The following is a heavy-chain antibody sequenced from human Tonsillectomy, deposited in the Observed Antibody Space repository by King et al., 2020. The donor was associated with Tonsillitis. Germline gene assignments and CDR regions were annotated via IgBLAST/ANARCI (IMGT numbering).Heavy chain of an antibody. V-gene: IGHV3-30*18. D-gene: IGHD5-18*01. CDR2: ISYDGSNK. J-gene: IGHJ5*02. CDR3: ANDGIQRHSWPRNFDP. CDR1: GFTFSTYG. Sequence: VQLVESGGGVVQPGTSLRLSCAASGFTFSTYGIHWVRQAPGKGLEWVAVISYDGSNKYYADSVKGRFTISRDNSKNTLYLQMDSLRAEDPAVYYCANDGIQRHSWPRNFDPWGQGTLVTVSS.